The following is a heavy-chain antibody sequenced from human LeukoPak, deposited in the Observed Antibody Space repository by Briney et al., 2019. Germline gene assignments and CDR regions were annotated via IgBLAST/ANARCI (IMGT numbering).Heavy chain of an antibody. V-gene: IGHV3-30*03. J-gene: IGHJ4*02. CDR3: ARGGRTGYNMDLFDH. CDR2: ISYDGSNK. Sequence: GRSLRLSCAASGFTFSSYGMHWVRQAPGKGLEWVAVISYDGSNKYYADSVKGRFTISRDNSKNTLYLQMNSLRSDDTAVYYCARGGRTGYNMDLFDHWGQGTLVTVSS. CDR1: GFTFSSYG. D-gene: IGHD5-24*01.